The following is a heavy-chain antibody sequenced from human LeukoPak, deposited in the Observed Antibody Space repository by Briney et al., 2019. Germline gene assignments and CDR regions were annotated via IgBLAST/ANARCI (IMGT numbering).Heavy chain of an antibody. V-gene: IGHV3-21*01. D-gene: IGHD1-26*01. Sequence: GGSLRLSCAASGFTFSGYSMNWVRQAPGKGLEWASSISSRSAYIHYTDSVKGRFNISRDNAENSLYLQMNNLRADDTAVYYCARDRSGSYPYYFDYWGQGTLVTVSS. CDR1: GFTFSGYS. J-gene: IGHJ4*02. CDR2: ISSRSAYI. CDR3: ARDRSGSYPYYFDY.